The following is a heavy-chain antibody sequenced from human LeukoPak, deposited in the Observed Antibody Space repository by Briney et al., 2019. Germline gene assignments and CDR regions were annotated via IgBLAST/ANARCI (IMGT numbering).Heavy chain of an antibody. CDR1: AGSITRDIFY. CDR2: IHNSRGT. J-gene: IGHJ5*02. V-gene: IGHV4-31*03. Sequence: SETLSLTCTVSAGSITRDIFYWNWIRQHPGKGLEWIGSIHNSRGTSYNPSLESRLTISVDTSENQFFLKMSYVTAADTAMYYCGKVGGNSNSWGQGTLVTVSS. D-gene: IGHD4-23*01. CDR3: GKVGGNSNS.